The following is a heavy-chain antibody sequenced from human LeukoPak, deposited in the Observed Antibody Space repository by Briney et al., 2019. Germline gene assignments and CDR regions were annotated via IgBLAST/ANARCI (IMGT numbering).Heavy chain of an antibody. D-gene: IGHD3-22*01. CDR1: GFTFSSYG. J-gene: IGHJ4*02. Sequence: PGGSLRLSCAASGFTFSSYGMHWVRQAPGKGLEWVAFIRYDGSNKYYADSVKGRFTISRDNSKNTLYLQMNSLRAEDTAVYYCAKDLPHYYDSSGYPGLFDYWGQGTLVTVSS. V-gene: IGHV3-30*02. CDR3: AKDLPHYYDSSGYPGLFDY. CDR2: IRYDGSNK.